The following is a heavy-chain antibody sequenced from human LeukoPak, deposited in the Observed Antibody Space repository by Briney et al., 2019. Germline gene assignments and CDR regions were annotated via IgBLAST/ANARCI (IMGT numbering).Heavy chain of an antibody. CDR2: IWFDGSST. CDR3: ARDSAPYCGGDCYFDY. CDR1: GFTFSRFG. D-gene: IGHD2-21*02. Sequence: GGSLRLSCAASGFTFSRFGMHWVRQAPGKGLEWEPVIWFDGSSTYYADSVKGRFTISRDNSKNMLYLQMNSLRVEDTGVYFCARDSAPYCGGDCYFDYWGHGTLVTVSS. V-gene: IGHV3-33*01. J-gene: IGHJ4*01.